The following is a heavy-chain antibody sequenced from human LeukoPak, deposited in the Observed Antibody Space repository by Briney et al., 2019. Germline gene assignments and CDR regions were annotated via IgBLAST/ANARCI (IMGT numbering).Heavy chain of an antibody. CDR2: IYSSGST. V-gene: IGHV4-4*07. CDR3: ARGGKATVVTM. CDR1: GGSINSYY. D-gene: IGHD4-23*01. J-gene: IGHJ4*02. Sequence: SETLSLTCTVSGGSINSYYWSWIRQPAGNGLEWIGRIYSSGSTNYNPSLKSRVSMSVDTSKNQFSLKLTSVTAADTAVYYRARGGKATVVTMWGQGILVTVSS.